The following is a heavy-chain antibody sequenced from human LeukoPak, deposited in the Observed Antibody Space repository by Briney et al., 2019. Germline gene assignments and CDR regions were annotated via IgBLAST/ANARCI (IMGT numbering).Heavy chain of an antibody. CDR3: ARDYKYAFDN. D-gene: IGHD5-24*01. V-gene: IGHV3-48*01. J-gene: IGHJ4*02. Sequence: GGSLRLSCAASGFTFSAYSTNWVRQAPAKGLAWISYIGIDSGNTNYADSVKGRFTISGDKAKNSLYLQMNSLRVEDTAVYYCARDYKYAFDNWGQGTLVTVSS. CDR1: GFTFSAYS. CDR2: IGIDSGNT.